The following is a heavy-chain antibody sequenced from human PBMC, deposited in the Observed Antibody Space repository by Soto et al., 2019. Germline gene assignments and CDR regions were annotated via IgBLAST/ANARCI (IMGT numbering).Heavy chain of an antibody. CDR1: GFTFSSYG. V-gene: IGHV3-30*18. CDR2: ISYDGNVA. J-gene: IGHJ4*02. CDR3: AKEGPITNWYFDY. D-gene: IGHD1-1*01. Sequence: QVQLVESGGGVVQPGRSLRLSFAASGFTFSSYGMHWVRQAPGKGLEWVTVISYDGNVAYYADSVKGRFTISRDNFKTTLYLQMNSLRTEDTAMYYCAKEGPITNWYFDYWGQGTLVTVSS.